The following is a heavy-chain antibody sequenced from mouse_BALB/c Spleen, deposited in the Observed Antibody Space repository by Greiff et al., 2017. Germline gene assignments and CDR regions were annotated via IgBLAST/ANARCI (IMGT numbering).Heavy chain of an antibody. D-gene: IGHD2-10*02. CDR2: IYYSGTI. Sequence: EVQLQESGPGLVKPSQTVSLTCTVTGISITTGNYRWSWIRQFPGNKLEWIGYIYYSGTITYNPSLTSRTTITRDTSKNQFFLEMNSLTAEDTATYYSAREEYGNYGYWGQGTTLTVSS. J-gene: IGHJ2*01. V-gene: IGHV3-5*02. CDR1: GISITTGNYR. CDR3: AREEYGNYGY.